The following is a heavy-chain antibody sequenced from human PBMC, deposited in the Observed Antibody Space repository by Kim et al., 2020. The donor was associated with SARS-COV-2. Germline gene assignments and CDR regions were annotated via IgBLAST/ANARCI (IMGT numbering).Heavy chain of an antibody. V-gene: IGHV3-53*04. CDR3: RGGRIRMSLGWGDY. Sequence: GGSLRLSCAASGFTFSSYDMHWVRQAPGKGLEWVSGISCGGGRHYSEYVEDGLTTSRRNYKNKLHYQLKNRRAAEEAALYCWRGGRIRMSLGWGDYWGEG. CDR2: ISCGGGR. D-gene: IGHD3-10*01. CDR1: GFTFSSYD. J-gene: IGHJ4*02.